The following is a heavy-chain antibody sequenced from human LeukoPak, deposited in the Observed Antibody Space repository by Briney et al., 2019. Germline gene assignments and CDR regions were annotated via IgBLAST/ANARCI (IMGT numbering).Heavy chain of an antibody. D-gene: IGHD1-1*01. V-gene: IGHV3-23*01. CDR2: VGGGNSIT. CDR1: GFTFSTYA. J-gene: IGHJ4*02. Sequence: GVSLRLSCAASGFTFSTYAMSWVRQAPGKGLEWVSAVGGGNSITYYTDSVKGRFTISRDNSKNTVYLQMNSLRAEDTAVYYCAKGFWRYLDYWGQGTLVTVSS. CDR3: AKGFWRYLDY.